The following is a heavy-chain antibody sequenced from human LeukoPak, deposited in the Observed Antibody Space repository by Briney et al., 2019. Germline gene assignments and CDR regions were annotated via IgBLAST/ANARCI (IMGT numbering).Heavy chain of an antibody. CDR3: ARTGGWLSNFDF. J-gene: IGHJ4*02. D-gene: IGHD5-24*01. CDR2: ISYDGSKK. Sequence: PGRSLRHSCAASGFTFSSYGVHWVRQAPGKGLEWVAVISYDGSKKFYADSVKGRFTISRDSAKNTLFLQINSLRAEDTAVYYCARTGGWLSNFDFWGQGSLVTVSS. CDR1: GFTFSSYG. V-gene: IGHV3-30*03.